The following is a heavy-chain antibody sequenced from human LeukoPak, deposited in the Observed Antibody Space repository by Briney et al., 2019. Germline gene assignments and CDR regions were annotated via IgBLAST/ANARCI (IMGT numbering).Heavy chain of an antibody. J-gene: IGHJ4*02. Sequence: NPSETLSLTCTVSGGSVNSNSYYWGWIRQPPGKGLDWIGSVYYSGSTYQNPSLKSRVTISVDTSKNQFSLKLSSVTAADTAVYYCARVPTVTFFDYWGQGTLVTVSS. CDR3: ARVPTVTFFDY. V-gene: IGHV4-39*07. CDR1: GGSVNSNSYY. D-gene: IGHD4-17*01. CDR2: VYYSGST.